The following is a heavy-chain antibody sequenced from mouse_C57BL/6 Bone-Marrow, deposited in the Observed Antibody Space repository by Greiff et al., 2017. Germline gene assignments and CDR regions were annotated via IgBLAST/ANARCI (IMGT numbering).Heavy chain of an antibody. CDR3: ARWVPQY. J-gene: IGHJ2*01. V-gene: IGHV14-2*01. CDR1: GFNIKDYY. D-gene: IGHD2-14*01. Sequence: VQLKQSGAELVTPGASVKLSCTASGFNIKDYYMHWVKQRTEQGLEWIGRIDPEDGETKYAPNFQGKATLTADTSSNTAYLQLRSLTSEYTAVYYCARWVPQYWGQGTTLTVSS. CDR2: IDPEDGET.